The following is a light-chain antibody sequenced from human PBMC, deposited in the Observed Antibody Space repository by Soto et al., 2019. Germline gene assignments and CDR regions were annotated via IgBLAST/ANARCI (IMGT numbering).Light chain of an antibody. CDR1: SSDVGSYNL. J-gene: IGLJ1*01. Sequence: QSVLTQPASVSGSPGQSITISCTGTSSDVGSYNLVSWYQQHPGKAPKLMIYEGSKPPSGVSNRFSGSKSSNTASLTISGLQAEDEADYYCCSYAGSSTYVFGTGTKVTVL. CDR2: EGS. CDR3: CSYAGSSTYV. V-gene: IGLV2-23*01.